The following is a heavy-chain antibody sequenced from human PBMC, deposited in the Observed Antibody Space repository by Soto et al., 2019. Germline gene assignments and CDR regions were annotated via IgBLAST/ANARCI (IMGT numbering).Heavy chain of an antibody. D-gene: IGHD5-12*01. CDR3: AKDGGVSRGYSGYDHFDY. V-gene: IGHV3-23*01. J-gene: IGHJ4*02. CDR2: ISGSGGST. CDR1: GFTFSSYS. Sequence: PVGSLRLSCAASGFTFSSYSMSWVRQAPGKGLEWVSAISGSGGSTYYADSVKGRFTISRDNSKNTLYLQMNSLRAEDTAVYYCAKDGGVSRGYSGYDHFDYWGQGTLVTVSS.